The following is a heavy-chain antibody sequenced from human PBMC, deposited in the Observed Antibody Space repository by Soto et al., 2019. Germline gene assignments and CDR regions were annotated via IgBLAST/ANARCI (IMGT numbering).Heavy chain of an antibody. CDR2: INPNSGGT. V-gene: IGHV1-2*04. CDR1: GYTFTGYY. J-gene: IGHJ4*02. Sequence: ASVKVSCKASGYTFTGYYMHWVRQAPGQGLEWMGWINPNSGGTNYAQKFQGWVTMTRDTSISTAYMELSRLRSDDTAVYYCARDLKIARLRYYFDYWGQGTLVTVSS. D-gene: IGHD4-17*01. CDR3: ARDLKIARLRYYFDY.